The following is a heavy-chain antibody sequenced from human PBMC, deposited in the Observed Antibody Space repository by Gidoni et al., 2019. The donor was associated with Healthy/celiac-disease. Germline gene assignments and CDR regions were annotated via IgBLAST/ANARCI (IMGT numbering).Heavy chain of an antibody. CDR1: GFTFGDYA. Sequence: EVQLVESGGGLVKPGRSLRLSCTASGFTFGDYAMGWFRQAPGKGLGWVGFIRSKAYGGTTEYAASVKGRFTISRDDSKSIAYLQMNSLKTEDTAVYYCTRAYYYGSGRIYYFDYWGQGTLVTVSS. CDR3: TRAYYYGSGRIYYFDY. J-gene: IGHJ4*02. D-gene: IGHD3-10*01. CDR2: IRSKAYGGTT. V-gene: IGHV3-49*05.